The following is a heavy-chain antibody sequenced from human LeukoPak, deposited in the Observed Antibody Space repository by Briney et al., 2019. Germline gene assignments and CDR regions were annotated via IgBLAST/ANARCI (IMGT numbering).Heavy chain of an antibody. V-gene: IGHV4-59*08. Sequence: PSETLSLTCTVSGGSISSYYWSWIRQPPGKGLEWIGYIYYSGSTNYNPSLKSRVTISVDTSKNQFSLKLSSVTAADTAVYYCARHLGLVVLGDVWGQGTTVTVSS. CDR1: GGSISSYY. J-gene: IGHJ6*02. CDR3: ARHLGLVVLGDV. D-gene: IGHD2-15*01. CDR2: IYYSGST.